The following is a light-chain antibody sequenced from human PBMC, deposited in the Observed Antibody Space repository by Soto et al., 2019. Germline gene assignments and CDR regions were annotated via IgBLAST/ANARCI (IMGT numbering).Light chain of an antibody. CDR2: DAS. CDR3: QQYNNWYT. CDR1: QSVGSN. V-gene: IGKV3-15*01. J-gene: IGKJ2*01. Sequence: EIVMTQSPATLSVSPGERATLSCRASQSVGSNLAWYQQKAGQAPSLLIYDASNRATGIAARFSGSGSGTDFTLTISSLQSEDFAVYYCQQYNNWYTFGQGTKLEIK.